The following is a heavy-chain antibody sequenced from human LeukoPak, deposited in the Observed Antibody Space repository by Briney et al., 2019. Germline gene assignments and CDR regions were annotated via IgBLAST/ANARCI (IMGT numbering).Heavy chain of an antibody. CDR2: IYSGGST. D-gene: IGHD3/OR15-3a*01. V-gene: IGHV3-53*01. CDR3: AKVRTGHYFDY. CDR1: GFTVSSNY. J-gene: IGHJ4*02. Sequence: GGSLRLSCAASGFTVSSNYMSWVRQAPGKGLEWVSVIYSGGSTYYADSVKGRFTISRDDSKNTLYVQMNSLRAEDTAVYYCAKVRTGHYFDYWGQGTLVTASS.